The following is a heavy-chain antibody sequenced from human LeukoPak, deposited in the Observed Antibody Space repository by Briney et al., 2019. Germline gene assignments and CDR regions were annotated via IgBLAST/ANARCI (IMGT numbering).Heavy chain of an antibody. CDR3: ARRVFWSGCYYFDY. D-gene: IGHD3-3*01. Sequence: SETLSLTCAVYGGSFSGYYWSWIRQPPGKGLEWIGEINHSGSTNYNPSLKSRVTISVDTSKNQFSLKLSSVTAADTAVYYCARRVFWSGCYYFDYWGQGTLVTVSS. CDR2: INHSGST. CDR1: GGSFSGYY. V-gene: IGHV4-34*01. J-gene: IGHJ4*02.